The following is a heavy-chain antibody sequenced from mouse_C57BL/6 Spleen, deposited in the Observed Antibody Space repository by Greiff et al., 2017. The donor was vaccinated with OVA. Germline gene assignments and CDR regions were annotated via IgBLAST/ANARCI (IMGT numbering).Heavy chain of an antibody. Sequence: VQLQQPGAELVKPGASVKLSCKASGYTFTSYWMQWVKQRPGQGLEWIGEIDPSDSYTNYNQKFKGKATLTVDTSSSTAYMQLSSLTSEDSAVYYCAREGNGSSCDYWGQGTTLTVSS. CDR1: GYTFTSYW. D-gene: IGHD1-1*01. V-gene: IGHV1-50*01. CDR3: AREGNGSSCDY. J-gene: IGHJ2*01. CDR2: IDPSDSYT.